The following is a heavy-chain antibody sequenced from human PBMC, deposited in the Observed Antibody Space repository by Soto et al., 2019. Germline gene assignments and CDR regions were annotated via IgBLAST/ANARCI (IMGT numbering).Heavy chain of an antibody. CDR3: ARHGYNYGGGYFDY. V-gene: IGHV3-66*04. D-gene: IGHD5-18*01. Sequence: EVQLVESGGGLVQPGGSLRLSCAASGVTVSSNYMSWVRQAPVKGLEWVSVIYSGGSTYYADSVKGRFTISRDNAKNKLYLQMNSLRAEDTDVYYCARHGYNYGGGYFDYWGQGTLVTVSS. CDR1: GVTVSSNY. J-gene: IGHJ4*02. CDR2: IYSGGST.